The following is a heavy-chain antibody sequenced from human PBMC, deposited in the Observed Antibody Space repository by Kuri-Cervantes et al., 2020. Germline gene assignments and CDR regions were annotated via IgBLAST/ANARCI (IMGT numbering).Heavy chain of an antibody. J-gene: IGHJ4*02. V-gene: IGHV3-21*01. D-gene: IGHD3-10*01. CDR2: ISRSSSNI. CDR3: AKDGNYSGSGSYFFDY. CDR1: GFTFSTYS. Sequence: GGCLRPSCAASGFTFSTYSMNWVRQAPGKGLEWVSSISRSSSNIYYADSVKGRFTISRDNAKNSLYLQMNRLRAEDTVVYYCAKDGNYSGSGSYFFDYWGQGTLVTVSS.